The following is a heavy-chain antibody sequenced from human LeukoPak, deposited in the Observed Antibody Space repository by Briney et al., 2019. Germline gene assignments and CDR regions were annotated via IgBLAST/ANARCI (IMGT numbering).Heavy chain of an antibody. V-gene: IGHV1-18*01. Sequence: ASVKVSCKASGYTFTSYGISWVRQAPGQGLEWMGWISAYNGNTNYAQKLQGRVTMTTDTSTSTAYMEPRSLRSDDTAVYYCARDRISLMASAFDIWGQGTMVTVSS. CDR1: GYTFTSYG. CDR2: ISAYNGNT. CDR3: ARDRISLMASAFDI. J-gene: IGHJ3*02. D-gene: IGHD2/OR15-2a*01.